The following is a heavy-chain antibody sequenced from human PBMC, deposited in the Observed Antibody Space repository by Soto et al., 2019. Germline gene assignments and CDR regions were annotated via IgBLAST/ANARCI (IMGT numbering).Heavy chain of an antibody. CDR3: ARNIVVVVAGDAFDI. J-gene: IGHJ3*02. Sequence: SETLSLTCTVSGGSISSYYWSWIRQPPGKGLEWIGYIYYSGSTNYNPSLKSRVTISVDTSKNQFSLKLSSVTAADTAVYYCARNIVVVVAGDAFDIWGQGTMVTVSS. CDR1: GGSISSYY. V-gene: IGHV4-59*01. CDR2: IYYSGST. D-gene: IGHD2-15*01.